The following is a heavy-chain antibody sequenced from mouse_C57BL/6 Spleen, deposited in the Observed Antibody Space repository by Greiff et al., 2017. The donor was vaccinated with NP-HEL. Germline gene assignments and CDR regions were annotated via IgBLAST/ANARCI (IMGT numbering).Heavy chain of an antibody. CDR3: AREELGWDY. CDR1: GFTFSSYA. D-gene: IGHD4-1*01. J-gene: IGHJ2*01. V-gene: IGHV5-4*01. CDR2: ISDGGSYT. Sequence: EVKVVESGGGLVKPGGSLKLSCAASGFTFSSYAMSWVRQTPEKRLEWVATISDGGSYTYYPDNVKGRFTISRDNAKNNLYLQMSHLKSEDTAMYYCAREELGWDYWGQGTTLTVSS.